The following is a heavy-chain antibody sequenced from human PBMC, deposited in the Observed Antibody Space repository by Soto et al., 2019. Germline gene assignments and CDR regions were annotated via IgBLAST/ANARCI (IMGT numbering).Heavy chain of an antibody. D-gene: IGHD1-26*01. J-gene: IGHJ6*02. CDR3: AKDLGGYPHLMDV. V-gene: IGHV3-23*01. CDR2: ISGSGGST. CDR1: GFTFSSYA. Sequence: GGSLRLSSGASGFTFSSYAMSWVRQAPGKGLEWVSAISGSGGSTYYADSVKGRFTISRDNSKNTLYLQMNSLRAEDTAVYYCAKDLGGYPHLMDVWGQGPTVPVYS.